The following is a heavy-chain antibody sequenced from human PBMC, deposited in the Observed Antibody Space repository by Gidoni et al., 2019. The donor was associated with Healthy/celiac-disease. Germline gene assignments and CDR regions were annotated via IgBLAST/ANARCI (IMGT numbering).Heavy chain of an antibody. Sequence: QLQLQESGPGLVKPSETLSLTCTVSGGSISSSSYYWGWIRQPPGKGLEWIGSIYYSGSTYYNPSLKSRVTISVDTSKNQFSLKLSSVTAADTAVYYCARCFEYWELLTAPTYYFDYWGQGTLVTVSS. CDR3: ARCFEYWELLTAPTYYFDY. V-gene: IGHV4-39*01. CDR1: GGSISSSSYY. CDR2: IYYSGST. D-gene: IGHD1-26*01. J-gene: IGHJ4*02.